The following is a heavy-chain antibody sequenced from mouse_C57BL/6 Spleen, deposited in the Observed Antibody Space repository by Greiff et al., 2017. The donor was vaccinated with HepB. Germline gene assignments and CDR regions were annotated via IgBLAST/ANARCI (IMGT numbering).Heavy chain of an antibody. Sequence: VQLQQPGAELVMPGASVKLSCKASGYTFTSYWMHWVKQRPGQGLEWIGEIDPSDSYTNYNQKFKGKSTLTVDKSSSTAYMQLSSLTSEDSAVYYCARNYGSSSPWYFDVWGTGTTVTVSS. J-gene: IGHJ1*03. CDR1: GYTFTSYW. CDR2: IDPSDSYT. CDR3: ARNYGSSSPWYFDV. V-gene: IGHV1-69*01. D-gene: IGHD1-1*01.